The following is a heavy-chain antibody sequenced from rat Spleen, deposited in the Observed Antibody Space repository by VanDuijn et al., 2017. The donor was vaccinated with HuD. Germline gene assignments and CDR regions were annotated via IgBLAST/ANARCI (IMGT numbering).Heavy chain of an antibody. CDR3: TGSYHSSYMGFAY. CDR1: SSSDYD. CDR2: ISYDGGRI. Sequence: EVQLVESDGGLVQPGRSLKLSCVVSSSSDYDMTWVRQAPTKGLEWVATISYDGGRIFYRDSVKGRFTISRDKAKGTLYLQMNSLRSEDTATYYCTGSYHSSYMGFAYWGQGTLVTVSS. D-gene: IGHD1-2*01. J-gene: IGHJ3*01. V-gene: IGHV5-29*01.